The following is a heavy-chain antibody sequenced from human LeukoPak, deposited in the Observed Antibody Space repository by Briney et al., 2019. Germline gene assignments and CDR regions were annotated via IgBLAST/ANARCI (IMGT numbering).Heavy chain of an antibody. V-gene: IGHV4-38-2*02. CDR1: GYSISSGYY. Sequence: PSETLSLTCAVSGYSISSGYYWGWIRQPPGKGLEWIGSIDHSGSTYYNPSLKSRVIISVVTSKNQFSLRLSSVTAADTAVYYCARDRGWGQFYFDQWGQGSLVTVSS. CDR3: ARDRGWGQFYFDQ. J-gene: IGHJ4*02. CDR2: IDHSGST. D-gene: IGHD6-19*01.